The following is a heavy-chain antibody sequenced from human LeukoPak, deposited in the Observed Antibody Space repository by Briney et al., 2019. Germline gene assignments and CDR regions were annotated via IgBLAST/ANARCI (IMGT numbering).Heavy chain of an antibody. V-gene: IGHV3-21*01. CDR3: ARKVRDAFDI. CDR2: ISSSSSYI. CDR1: GFTFRSYS. J-gene: IGHJ3*02. D-gene: IGHD3-10*01. Sequence: GGSLRLSCAASGFTFRSYSMNWVRQAPGKGLEWVSSISSSSSYIYYADSVKGRFTISRDNAKNSLYLQMNSLRAEDTAVYYCARKVRDAFDIWGQGTMVTVSP.